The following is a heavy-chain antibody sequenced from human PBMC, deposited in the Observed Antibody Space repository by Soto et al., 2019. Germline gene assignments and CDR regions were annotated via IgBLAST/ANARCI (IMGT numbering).Heavy chain of an antibody. V-gene: IGHV4-39*01. Sequence: SETLSVTCTVAGGSISSSNYYWGWIRQPPGKGLEWIGSIYYSGSTYYNPSLKSRVTISVDTSKNQFSLKLSSVTAADTAVYYCTRHPAMTTVTLGYWGQGTLVTVSS. J-gene: IGHJ4*02. CDR3: TRHPAMTTVTLGY. CDR1: GGSISSSNYY. CDR2: IYYSGST. D-gene: IGHD4-17*01.